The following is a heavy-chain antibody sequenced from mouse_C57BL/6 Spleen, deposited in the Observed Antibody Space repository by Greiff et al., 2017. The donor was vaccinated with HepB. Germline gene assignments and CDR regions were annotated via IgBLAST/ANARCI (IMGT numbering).Heavy chain of an antibody. V-gene: IGHV6-6*01. Sequence: EVQLVESGGGLVQPGGSMKLSCAASGFTFSDAWMDWVRQSPEKGLEWVAEIRNKANNHATYYAESVKGRFTISRDDSKSSVYLQMNSLRAEDPCIYYCTRNWADYFDYWGQGTTLTVSS. CDR1: GFTFSDAW. J-gene: IGHJ2*01. D-gene: IGHD4-1*01. CDR3: TRNWADYFDY. CDR2: IRNKANNHAT.